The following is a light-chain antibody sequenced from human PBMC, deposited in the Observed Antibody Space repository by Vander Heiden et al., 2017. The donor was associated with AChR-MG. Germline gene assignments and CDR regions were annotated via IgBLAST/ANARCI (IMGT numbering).Light chain of an antibody. CDR3: QVWDTSTDHPV. V-gene: IGLV3-21*04. CDR2: HDS. Sequence: SYVLTQPPSVSVAPGKTARITCGGNNIGSKSVHWYQQKPGQAPVAVIYHDSDRPSGIPERFSGSNSGNTAILTISRGEAGDEADYYCQVWDTSTDHPVFGGGTKLTVL. J-gene: IGLJ2*01. CDR1: NIGSKS.